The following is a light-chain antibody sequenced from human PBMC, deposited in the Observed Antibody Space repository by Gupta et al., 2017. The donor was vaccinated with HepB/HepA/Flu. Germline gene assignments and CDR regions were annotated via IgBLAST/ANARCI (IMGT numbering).Light chain of an antibody. CDR3: SSYACSNCLV. V-gene: IGLV2-8*01. J-gene: IGLJ2*01. Sequence: SALPQPPSASGSPGPSVSISCTGTSSDVGGYNYVSWYRQDPGKAPKLMIYEVNNRPAGVPDRFSASKSGNTASLTVSVLQSEEEADYYCSSYACSNCLVFGGGTKLTVL. CDR1: SSDVGGYNY. CDR2: EVN.